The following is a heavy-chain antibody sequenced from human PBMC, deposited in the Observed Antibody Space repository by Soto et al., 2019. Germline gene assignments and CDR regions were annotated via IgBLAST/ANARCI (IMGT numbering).Heavy chain of an antibody. D-gene: IGHD3-22*01. V-gene: IGHV4-38-2*01. Sequence: LSLTCAVSGYSISSGYYWGWIRQPPGKGLEWIGSIYHSGSTYYNPSLKSRVTISVDTSKNQFSLKLSSVTAADTAVYYCARYYYDSSGYYYEDNWFDPWGQGTLVTVSS. CDR1: GYSISSGYY. J-gene: IGHJ5*02. CDR3: ARYYYDSSGYYYEDNWFDP. CDR2: IYHSGST.